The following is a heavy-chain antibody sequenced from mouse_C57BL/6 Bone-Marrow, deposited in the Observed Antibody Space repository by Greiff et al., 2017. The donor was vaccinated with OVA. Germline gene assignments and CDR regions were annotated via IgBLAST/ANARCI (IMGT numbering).Heavy chain of an antibody. CDR2: INPGSGGP. J-gene: IGHJ2*01. CDR3: ARENLYYSNWDVDY. V-gene: IGHV1-54*01. Sequence: VQLQPSGAELVRPGTSVKVSCKASGYAFTTYLIEWVKQRPGQGLEWIGVINPGSGGPNYNEKFKGKATLTADKSSSTAYMQLSSLTSEDSAVYFCARENLYYSNWDVDYWGQGTTLTVSS. D-gene: IGHD2-5*01. CDR1: GYAFTTYL.